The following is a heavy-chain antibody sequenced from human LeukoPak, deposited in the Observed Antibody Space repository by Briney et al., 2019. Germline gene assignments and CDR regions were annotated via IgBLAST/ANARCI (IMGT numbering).Heavy chain of an antibody. D-gene: IGHD2-2*02. Sequence: ASVKVSCKASGYTFTSYDINWVRQATGQGLEWMGWMNPNSGNTGYAQKFQGRVTMTRNTSISTAYMELSSLRSEDTAVYYCARFCYTGTFCYYYGMDAWGQGTTVTVSS. CDR2: MNPNSGNT. V-gene: IGHV1-8*01. CDR1: GYTFTSYD. J-gene: IGHJ6*02. CDR3: ARFCYTGTFCYYYGMDA.